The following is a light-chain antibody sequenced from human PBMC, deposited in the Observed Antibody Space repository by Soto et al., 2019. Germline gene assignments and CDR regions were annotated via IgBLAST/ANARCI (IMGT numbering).Light chain of an antibody. Sequence: QSALTHPASVSGSAGQTITISCPGTSSDVGGYNYVSWYQHHPGKAPKLMIYEVSSRPSGVSYRFAGSKSGYTASLTISGLQAEDEADYYCSSYTSNSTLLIFGTGTKVTVL. CDR2: EVS. CDR3: SSYTSNSTLLI. CDR1: SSDVGGYNY. V-gene: IGLV2-14*01. J-gene: IGLJ1*01.